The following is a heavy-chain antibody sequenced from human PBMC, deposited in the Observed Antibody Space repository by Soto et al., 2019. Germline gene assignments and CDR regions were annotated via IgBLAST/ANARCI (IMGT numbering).Heavy chain of an antibody. V-gene: IGHV4-30-2*01. CDR2: IYHSGST. CDR3: AGSIMVRGVINWFDP. J-gene: IGHJ5*02. D-gene: IGHD3-10*01. CDR1: GGSISSGGYS. Sequence: PSETLSLTCAVSGGSISSGGYSWSWIRQPPGKGLEWIGYIYHSGSTYYNPSLKSRVTISVDRSKNQFSLKLSSVTAADTAVYYCAGSIMVRGVINWFDPWGQGTLVTVSS.